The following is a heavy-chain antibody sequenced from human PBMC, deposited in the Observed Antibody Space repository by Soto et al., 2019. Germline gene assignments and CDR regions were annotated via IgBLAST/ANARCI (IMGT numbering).Heavy chain of an antibody. V-gene: IGHV3-30*03. CDR1: GFTFSTYG. CDR2: IPYDGTYK. Sequence: VQLVESGGGVVQPGRSLRLSCAASGFTFSTYGMHWVRQAPGKGLGWVAVIPYDGTYKYYIHSVKGRFSISRDNSENTPVLLMNSRSTEDPAVYYCGPGFGYRDHDDDHCGQGTLVTVSS. D-gene: IGHD5-12*01. CDR3: GPGFGYRDHDDDH. J-gene: IGHJ4*02.